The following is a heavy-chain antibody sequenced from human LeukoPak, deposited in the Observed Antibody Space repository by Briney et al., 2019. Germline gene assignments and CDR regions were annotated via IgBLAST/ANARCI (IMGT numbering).Heavy chain of an antibody. Sequence: GGSLRLSCAASGFTFSSYEMNWVRRAPGKGLEWVSYISSSGSTIYYADSVKGRFTISRDNAKNSLYLQMNSLRAEDTAVYYCARDPVGHFDWWEGYWGQGTLVTVSS. D-gene: IGHD3-9*01. V-gene: IGHV3-48*03. CDR1: GFTFSSYE. CDR3: ARDPVGHFDWWEGY. J-gene: IGHJ4*02. CDR2: ISSSGSTI.